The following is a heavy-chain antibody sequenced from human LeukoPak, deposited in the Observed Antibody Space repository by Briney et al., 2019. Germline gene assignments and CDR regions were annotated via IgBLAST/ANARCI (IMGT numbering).Heavy chain of an antibody. D-gene: IGHD6-13*01. CDR1: AGSISSYY. Sequence: SETLSLTCTVSAGSISSYYWSWIRQPPGKGLEWIGYIYTSGSTNYNPSLKSRVTISVDTSKNQFSLKLSSVTVADTAVYYCARHTLAAAGTSYYYYYYMDVWGKGTTVTVSS. CDR2: IYTSGST. CDR3: ARHTLAAAGTSYYYYYYMDV. V-gene: IGHV4-4*09. J-gene: IGHJ6*03.